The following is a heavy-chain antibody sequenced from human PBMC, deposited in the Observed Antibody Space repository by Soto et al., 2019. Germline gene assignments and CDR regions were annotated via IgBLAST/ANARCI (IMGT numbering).Heavy chain of an antibody. Sequence: GASVKVSCKASGGTFSSYAISWVRQAPGQGLEWMGGIIPIFGTANYAQKFQGRVTITADESTSTAYMELSSLRSEDKAVYYCAREIGDRRNWFDTWGQGTLVTVSS. CDR2: IIPIFGTA. V-gene: IGHV1-69*13. J-gene: IGHJ5*02. CDR1: GGTFSSYA. CDR3: AREIGDRRNWFDT.